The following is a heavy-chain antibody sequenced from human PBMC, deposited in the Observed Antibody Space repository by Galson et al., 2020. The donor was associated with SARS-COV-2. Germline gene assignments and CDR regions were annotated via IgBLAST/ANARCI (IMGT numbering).Heavy chain of an antibody. CDR1: SDYW. J-gene: IGHJ4*02. D-gene: IGHD3-22*01. V-gene: IGHV3-74*01. Sequence: SDYWMHWVRQAPGKGLVWVSRINSYGNSTNYADSVRGRFTVSRDNAKNVLYLQMNSLRAEDTAVYYCTRHSSGDYWGQGTLVTVSP. CDR3: TRHSSGDY. CDR2: INSYGNST.